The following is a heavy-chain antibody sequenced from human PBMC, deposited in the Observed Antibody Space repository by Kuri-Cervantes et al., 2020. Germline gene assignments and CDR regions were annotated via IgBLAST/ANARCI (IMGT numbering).Heavy chain of an antibody. CDR1: GYTFTSYG. Sequence: ASVKVSCKASGYTFTSYGISWVRQAPGQGLEWMGWISAYNGNTNYAQKLQGRVTMTTDTSTSTAYMELRSLRSDDTAVYYCARAVEMATINTGFDYWGQGTLVTVSS. V-gene: IGHV1-18*01. CDR3: ARAVEMATINTGFDY. D-gene: IGHD5-24*01. CDR2: ISAYNGNT. J-gene: IGHJ4*02.